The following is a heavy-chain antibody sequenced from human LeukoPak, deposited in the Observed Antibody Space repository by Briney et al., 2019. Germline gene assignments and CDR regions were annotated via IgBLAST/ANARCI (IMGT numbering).Heavy chain of an antibody. CDR3: ARSWVAGYGTVLDY. D-gene: IGHD6-19*01. CDR2: IYPSDSDT. Sequence: GEFLKISCKGSGYSFTSYWIGWVRQMPGKGLEWMGIIYPSDSDTRYSPSFQGQVTISADRSISTAYLQWSSLKASDTAMYYCARSWVAGYGTVLDYWGQGTRVIVSS. V-gene: IGHV5-51*01. J-gene: IGHJ4*02. CDR1: GYSFTSYW.